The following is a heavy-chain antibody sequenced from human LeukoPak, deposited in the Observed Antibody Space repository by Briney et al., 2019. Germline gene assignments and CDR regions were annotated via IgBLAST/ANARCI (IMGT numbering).Heavy chain of an antibody. D-gene: IGHD6-19*01. CDR3: AKLSGQQWLVPVDY. CDR1: GFSLSSYW. V-gene: IGHV3-74*01. J-gene: IGHJ4*02. CDR2: INSDGTRT. Sequence: GGSLRLSCTTSGFSLSSYWMHWVRQVPGKGLVWVSRINSDGTRTDYADSVKGRFTISRDNSKNTLFLQMNSLRAEDTALYYCAKLSGQQWLVPVDYWGPGTLVTVSS.